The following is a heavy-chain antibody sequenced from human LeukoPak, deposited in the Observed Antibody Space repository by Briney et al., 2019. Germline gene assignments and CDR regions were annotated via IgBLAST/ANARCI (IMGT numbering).Heavy chain of an antibody. D-gene: IGHD3-10*01. CDR3: AKVGGGSKYFVF. Sequence: GSLRLSCAASGFTFSSYALSWVRQAPGKGLEWVSAISASGGSTYNAAPMKGRFTTSNANSNNTLYLQTNIPSAEATAVYYCAKVGGGSKYFVFWGQGTLVTVSS. CDR2: ISASGGST. J-gene: IGHJ4*02. V-gene: IGHV3-23*01. CDR1: GFTFSSYA.